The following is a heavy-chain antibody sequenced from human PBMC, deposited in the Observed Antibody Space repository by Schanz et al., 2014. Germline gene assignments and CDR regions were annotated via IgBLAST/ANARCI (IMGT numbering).Heavy chain of an antibody. V-gene: IGHV3-23*01. CDR1: GFTFSSYA. Sequence: EVHLLDSGGGLVQPGGSLRLSCAASGFTFSSYAMSWVRQAPGKGLEWVSSISSGGNPYYANSEKGRFGISRDNSENTLYLQMSSLRVEDTAVYYCAKDPRGDKNDRAGDFDYWGQGTLVSVSS. J-gene: IGHJ4*02. CDR2: ISSGGNP. D-gene: IGHD3-10*01. CDR3: AKDPRGDKNDRAGDFDY.